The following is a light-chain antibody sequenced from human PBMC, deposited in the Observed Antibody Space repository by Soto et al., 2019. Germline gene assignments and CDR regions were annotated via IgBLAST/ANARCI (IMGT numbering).Light chain of an antibody. Sequence: EIVLTQSPATLSLSPGERATLSCRASQSVSSYLAWYQQKPCQAPRLLIYDASNRATGIPARFSGSGSGTDFTLTISSLEPEDFAVYYCQQRSNWPPKLTFGGGTKVEIK. V-gene: IGKV3-11*01. CDR2: DAS. J-gene: IGKJ4*01. CDR1: QSVSSY. CDR3: QQRSNWPPKLT.